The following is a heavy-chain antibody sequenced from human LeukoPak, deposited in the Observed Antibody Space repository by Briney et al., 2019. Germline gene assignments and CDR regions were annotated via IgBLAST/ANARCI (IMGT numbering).Heavy chain of an antibody. D-gene: IGHD3-10*01. V-gene: IGHV3-49*03. CDR1: GFTFGDYA. CDR3: TGEPPIWLGEFSDAFDI. CDR2: IRSKAYGGTT. J-gene: IGHJ3*02. Sequence: GSLRLSCTASGFTFGDYAMSWFRQAPGKGLEWVGFIRSKAYGGTTEYAASVKGRFTISRDDSKSIAYLQMNSLKTEDTAVYYCTGEPPIWLGEFSDAFDIWGQGTMVTVSS.